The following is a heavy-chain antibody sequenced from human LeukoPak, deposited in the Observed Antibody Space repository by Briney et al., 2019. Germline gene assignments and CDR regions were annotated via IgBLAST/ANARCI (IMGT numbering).Heavy chain of an antibody. CDR1: GFSLSTSGMC. CDR3: ARGRGSYHLYYFDY. D-gene: IGHD1-26*01. J-gene: IGHJ4*02. Sequence: SGPTLVNPTQTLTLTCTFSGFSLSTSGMCVSWIRQPPGKALEWLARIDWDDDKYYSTSLKTRLTISKDTSKNQVVLTMTNMDPVDTATYYCARGRGSYHLYYFDYWGQGTLVTVSS. V-gene: IGHV2-70*11. CDR2: IDWDDDK.